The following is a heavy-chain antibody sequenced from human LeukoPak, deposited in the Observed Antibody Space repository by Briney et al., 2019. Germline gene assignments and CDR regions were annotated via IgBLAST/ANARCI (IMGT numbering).Heavy chain of an antibody. D-gene: IGHD3-22*01. CDR1: GFTFDDYA. Sequence: GGSLRLSCAASGFTFDDYAMHWVRQAAGKGLECVSLISGDGGSTYYADSVKGRFTISRDNSKNSLYLQMNSLRTEDTALYYCAKDSSGYYTRWYYYYMDVWGKGTTVTVSS. J-gene: IGHJ6*03. CDR2: ISGDGGST. CDR3: AKDSSGYYTRWYYYYMDV. V-gene: IGHV3-43*02.